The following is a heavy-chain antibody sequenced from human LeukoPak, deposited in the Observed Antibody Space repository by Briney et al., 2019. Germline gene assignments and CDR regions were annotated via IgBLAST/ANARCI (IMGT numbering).Heavy chain of an antibody. CDR1: GYTFTSYG. J-gene: IGHJ4*02. Sequence: ASVKVSCKASGYTFTSYGISWVRQAPGQGLEWMGWISAYNGNTNYAQKLQGRVTMTTDTSTSTAYMELRSLRSDDTAVYYCARDPHYYDSSGSLWFWGQGTLVTVSS. D-gene: IGHD3-22*01. CDR3: ARDPHYYDSSGSLWF. V-gene: IGHV1-18*01. CDR2: ISAYNGNT.